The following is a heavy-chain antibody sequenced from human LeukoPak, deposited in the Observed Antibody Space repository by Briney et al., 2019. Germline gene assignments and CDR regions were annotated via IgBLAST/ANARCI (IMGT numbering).Heavy chain of an antibody. D-gene: IGHD2-15*01. CDR2: INPNSGGT. J-gene: IGHJ6*03. V-gene: IGHV1-2*02. CDR3: VVVAANYYMDV. Sequence: ASVKVSCKASGYTFTGYYMHWVRQAPGQGLEWMGWINPNSGGTNYAQKFQGRVTMTRDTSISTAYMELRSLRSDDTAVYYCVVVAANYYMDVWGKGTTVTVSS. CDR1: GYTFTGYY.